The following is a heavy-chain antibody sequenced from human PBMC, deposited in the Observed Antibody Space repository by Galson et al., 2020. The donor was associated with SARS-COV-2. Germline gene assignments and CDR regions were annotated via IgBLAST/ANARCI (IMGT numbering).Heavy chain of an antibody. CDR2: IIPIFGTA. Sequence: SVKVSCKASGGTFSSYAISWVRQAPGQGLEWMGGIIPIFGTANYAQKFQGRVTITADESTSTAYMELSSLRSEDTAVYYCAIKPAAYYYDSSGYYYGFPYWGQGTLVTVSS. CDR1: GGTFSSYA. D-gene: IGHD3-22*01. CDR3: AIKPAAYYYDSSGYYYGFPY. J-gene: IGHJ4*02. V-gene: IGHV1-69*13.